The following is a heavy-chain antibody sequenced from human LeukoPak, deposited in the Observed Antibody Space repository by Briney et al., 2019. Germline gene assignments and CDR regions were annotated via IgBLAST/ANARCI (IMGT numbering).Heavy chain of an antibody. CDR3: TRWGDYYGMDV. J-gene: IGHJ6*02. Sequence: QPGRSLRLSCTASGFTFGDYAMSWVRQAPGKGLEWVGFIRSKAYGGTTEYAASVKGRFTISRDDSKSIAYLQMNSLKTEDTAVYNCTRWGDYYGMDVWGQGTTVTVSS. CDR2: IRSKAYGGTT. V-gene: IGHV3-49*04. D-gene: IGHD3-16*01. CDR1: GFTFGDYA.